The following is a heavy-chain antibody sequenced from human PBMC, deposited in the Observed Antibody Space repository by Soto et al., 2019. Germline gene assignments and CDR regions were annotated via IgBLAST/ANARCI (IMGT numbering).Heavy chain of an antibody. CDR2: IIPIFGTA. CDR3: ARGRVVIIYYYYSGMDV. CDR1: GGTFSSYA. D-gene: IGHD3-3*01. J-gene: IGHJ6*02. Sequence: GASVKVSCKASGGTFSSYAISWVRQAPGQGLEWMGGIIPIFGTANYAQKFQGRVTITADESTSTAYMELSSLRSEDTAVYYCARGRVVIIYYYYSGMDVGGQGPRVTVPS. V-gene: IGHV1-69*13.